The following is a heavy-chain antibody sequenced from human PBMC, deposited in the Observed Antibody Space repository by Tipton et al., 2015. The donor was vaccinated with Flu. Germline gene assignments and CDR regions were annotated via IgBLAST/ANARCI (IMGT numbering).Heavy chain of an antibody. D-gene: IGHD6-6*01. CDR3: VRAVGSSSSY. CDR1: GGSISSDY. Sequence: TLSLTCTVSGGSISSDYWSWVRQAPGKGLEWVANIKQDGNEKYYVDSVKGRFTISRDNAKNSLYLQMNSLRAEDTAVYYCVRAVGSSSSYWGQGTLVTVSS. J-gene: IGHJ4*02. CDR2: IKQDGNEK. V-gene: IGHV3-7*01.